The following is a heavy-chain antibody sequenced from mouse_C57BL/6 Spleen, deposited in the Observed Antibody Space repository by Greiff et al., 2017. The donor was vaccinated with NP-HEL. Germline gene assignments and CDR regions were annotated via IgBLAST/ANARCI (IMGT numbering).Heavy chain of an antibody. V-gene: IGHV1-18*01. CDR2: INPNNGGT. Sequence: EVQLQQSGPELVKPGASVKIPCKASGYTFTDYNMDWVKQSHGKSLEWIGDINPNNGGTIYNQKFKGKATLTVDKSSSTAYMELRSLTSEDTAVYYCAIPNYYGSRLWYFDVWGTGTTVTVSS. CDR3: AIPNYYGSRLWYFDV. J-gene: IGHJ1*03. CDR1: GYTFTDYN. D-gene: IGHD1-1*01.